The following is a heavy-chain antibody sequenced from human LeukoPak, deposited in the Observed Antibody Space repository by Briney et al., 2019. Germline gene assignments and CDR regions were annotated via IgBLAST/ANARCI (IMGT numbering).Heavy chain of an antibody. CDR2: ISYDGSNK. CDR1: GFTFSSYA. D-gene: IGHD4/OR15-4a*01. J-gene: IGHJ4*02. Sequence: PGRSLRLSCAASGFTFSSYAMHWVRQAPGKGLEWVAVISYDGSNKYYADSVKGRFTISRDNSKNTLYLQMNSLRTEDTAVYYCARDRLTKNYFDYWGQGTLVTVSS. CDR3: ARDRLTKNYFDY. V-gene: IGHV3-30*04.